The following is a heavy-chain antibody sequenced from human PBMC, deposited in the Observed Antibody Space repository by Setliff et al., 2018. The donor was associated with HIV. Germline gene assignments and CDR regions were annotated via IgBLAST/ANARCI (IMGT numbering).Heavy chain of an antibody. J-gene: IGHJ6*03. CDR1: GGSISSSSYY. Sequence: ASETLSLTCTVSGGSISSSSYYWGWIRQPPGKGLEWIGNIYYTGNTYYNPSLKSRVTISVDTSKNQFSLKLSSVTAADTAVYYCARHYYGSGSYYNPPPYYYYYMDVWGKGTTVTVSS. CDR2: IYYTGNT. V-gene: IGHV4-39*01. CDR3: ARHYYGSGSYYNPPPYYYYYMDV. D-gene: IGHD3-10*01.